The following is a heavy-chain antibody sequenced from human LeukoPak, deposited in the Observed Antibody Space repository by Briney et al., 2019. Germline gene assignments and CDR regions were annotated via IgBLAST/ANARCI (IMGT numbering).Heavy chain of an antibody. Sequence: PSETLSLTCTVSGGSISSSSYYWGWIRQPPGKGLEWIGSIYYSGSTYYNPSLKSRVTISVDTSKNQFSLKLSSVTAADTAVYYCAREDKRTYCTNGVCSFFRSAIDYWGQGTLVTVSS. V-gene: IGHV4-39*07. CDR1: GGSISSSSYY. D-gene: IGHD2-8*01. CDR3: AREDKRTYCTNGVCSFFRSAIDY. J-gene: IGHJ4*02. CDR2: IYYSGST.